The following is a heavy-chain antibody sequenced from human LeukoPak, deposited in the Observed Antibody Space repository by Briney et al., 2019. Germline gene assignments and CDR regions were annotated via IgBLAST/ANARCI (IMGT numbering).Heavy chain of an antibody. CDR3: ARDLRGGVAGKPSMGFDY. CDR1: GFPFNAYW. J-gene: IGHJ4*02. Sequence: GGSLRLSCAASGFPFNAYWMTWVRQAPGKGLEWVANIRQDGDTKYYVDSVKGRFTISRDNAKNSLYLQLNSLRAEDTAVYYCARDLRGGVAGKPSMGFDYWGQGTLVTVSS. V-gene: IGHV3-7*01. D-gene: IGHD6-19*01. CDR2: IRQDGDTK.